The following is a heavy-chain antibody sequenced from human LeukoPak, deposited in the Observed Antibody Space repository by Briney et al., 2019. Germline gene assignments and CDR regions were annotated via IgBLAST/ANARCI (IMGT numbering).Heavy chain of an antibody. J-gene: IGHJ5*02. CDR1: GGSISSYY. Sequence: PETLSLTCTVSGGSISSYYWSWIRQPPGKGLEWIGYIYYSGSTNYNPSLKSRVTISVDTSKNQFSLKLSSVTAADTAVYYCARGNYDILTGYYGRIGWFDPWGQGTLVTVSS. CDR2: IYYSGST. V-gene: IGHV4-59*01. CDR3: ARGNYDILTGYYGRIGWFDP. D-gene: IGHD3-9*01.